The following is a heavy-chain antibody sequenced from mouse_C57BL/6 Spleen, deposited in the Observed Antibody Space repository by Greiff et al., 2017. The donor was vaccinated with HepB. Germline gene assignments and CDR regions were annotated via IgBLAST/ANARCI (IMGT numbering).Heavy chain of an antibody. D-gene: IGHD2-3*01. J-gene: IGHJ1*03. CDR2: IYPSDSET. Sequence: QVQLKQPGAELVRPGSSVKLSCKASGYTFTSYWMDWVKQRPGQGLEWIGNIYPSDSETHYNQKFKDKATLTVDKSSSTAYMQLSSLTSEDSAVYYCAREGYDGYWYFDVWGTGTTVTVSS. CDR1: GYTFTSYW. CDR3: AREGYDGYWYFDV. V-gene: IGHV1-61*01.